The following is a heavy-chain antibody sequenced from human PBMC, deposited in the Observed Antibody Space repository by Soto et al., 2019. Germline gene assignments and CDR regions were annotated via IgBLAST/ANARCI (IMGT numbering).Heavy chain of an antibody. CDR1: GSINSGGYY. CDR3: ARLRGSGGYSAYYFDS. Sequence: QVYLQESGPGLVRPSQTLSLTCTVSGSINSGGYYWSWVRQHPVKGLEWIGYIHYSGRTWYNPSLKSRISTSVDTSKDQFSLKLSSVTVADTAVYYCARLRGSGGYSAYYFDSWGQGMLVIVSS. CDR2: IHYSGRT. J-gene: IGHJ4*02. V-gene: IGHV4-31*03. D-gene: IGHD3-10*01.